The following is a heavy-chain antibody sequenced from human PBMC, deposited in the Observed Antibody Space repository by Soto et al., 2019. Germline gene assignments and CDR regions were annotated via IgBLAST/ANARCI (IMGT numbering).Heavy chain of an antibody. CDR2: ISGSGGST. J-gene: IGHJ5*02. CDR1: GFTFSSYA. D-gene: IGHD3-16*02. Sequence: GGSLRLSCAASGFTFSSYAMSWVRQAPGKGLEWVSAISGSGGSTYYADSVKGRFTISRDNSKNTLYLQMNSLRAEDTAVYYCAKDSGVWGSYRSSWLDPGGQGTLVTVSS. CDR3: AKDSGVWGSYRSSWLDP. V-gene: IGHV3-23*01.